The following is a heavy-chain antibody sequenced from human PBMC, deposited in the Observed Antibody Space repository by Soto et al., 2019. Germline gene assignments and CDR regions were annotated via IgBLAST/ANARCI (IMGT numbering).Heavy chain of an antibody. CDR3: ARGRTGWYGYDY. CDR2: ISADSGRT. D-gene: IGHD6-19*01. J-gene: IGHJ4*02. V-gene: IGHV3-74*01. Sequence: DVQLVESGGGLVQPGGSLRQSCVASGFTFSTSWMHWVRQTPGKGLVWVSRISADSGRTHYADSVKGRFTISRDNGKNTLYLQMNSLTADETAIYYCARGRTGWYGYDYWGQGTLVSVSS. CDR1: GFTFSTSW.